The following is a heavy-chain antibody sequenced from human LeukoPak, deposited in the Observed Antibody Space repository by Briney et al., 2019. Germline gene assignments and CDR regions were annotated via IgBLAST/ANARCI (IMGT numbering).Heavy chain of an antibody. V-gene: IGHV1-2*02. CDR1: GYTFTGYS. Sequence: GASVKVSCKASGYTFTGYSMHWVRQAPGQGLEWMGWINPNSGGTNYAQKFQGRVTMTRDTSISTAYMELSRLRSDDTAVYYCARGIAARPSDAFDIWGHGTLVTVSS. D-gene: IGHD6-6*01. CDR3: ARGIAARPSDAFDI. J-gene: IGHJ3*02. CDR2: INPNSGGT.